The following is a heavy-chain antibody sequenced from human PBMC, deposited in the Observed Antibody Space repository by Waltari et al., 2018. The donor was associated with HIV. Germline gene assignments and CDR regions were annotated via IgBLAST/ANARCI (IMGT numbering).Heavy chain of an antibody. D-gene: IGHD5-12*01. CDR2: IKSKRYGGET. CDR1: QLTFEAAW. CDR3: TTGGYPTEAFDV. J-gene: IGHJ3*01. Sequence: EVHVVASGGGLVQPGGSLRVTCESAQLTFEAAWITWVRQAPWKGLEWVGRIKSKRYGGETDYAASVKGRFVISRDDSQNTLYVQMSGLRTEDTAMYYCTTGGYPTEAFDVWGQGTMVTVSP. V-gene: IGHV3-15*01.